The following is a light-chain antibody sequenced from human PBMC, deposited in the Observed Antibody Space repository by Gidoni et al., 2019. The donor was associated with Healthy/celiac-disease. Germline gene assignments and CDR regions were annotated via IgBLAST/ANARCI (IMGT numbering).Light chain of an antibody. CDR3: QQYGSSRWT. J-gene: IGKJ1*01. CDR1: QSVSSSY. Sequence: EIVLTQSPGTLSLSPGERATLSCRASQSVSSSYLAWYQQKPGQAPRLLIYGASSRATGIPDRFSGSGSGTDFTLTISRLETEDFAVYYGQQYGSSRWTFGQGTKVEIK. V-gene: IGKV3-20*01. CDR2: GAS.